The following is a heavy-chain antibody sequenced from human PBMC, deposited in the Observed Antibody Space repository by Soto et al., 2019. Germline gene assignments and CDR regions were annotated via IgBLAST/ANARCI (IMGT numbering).Heavy chain of an antibody. Sequence: SSVKVSCQASGYSFTHYAMHWVRQAPGQRLEWMGWINAGNGNTKYSQKFQGRVTITGDTSASTAYLELSSLRSEDTAVYYCARDYEDYVWGSYQVDDAFDIWGQGTMVTVSS. CDR1: GYSFTHYA. V-gene: IGHV1-3*01. D-gene: IGHD3-16*02. CDR3: ARDYEDYVWGSYQVDDAFDI. J-gene: IGHJ3*02. CDR2: INAGNGNT.